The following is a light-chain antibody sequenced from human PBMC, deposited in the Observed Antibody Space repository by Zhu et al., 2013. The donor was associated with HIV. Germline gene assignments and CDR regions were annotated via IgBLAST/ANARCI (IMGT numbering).Light chain of an antibody. V-gene: IGLV2-11*01. Sequence: QSALTQPRSVSGSPGQSVTISCTGTISDVGGYHYVSWYQQHPGKVPKLMIYDVSERPSGVPDRFSGSKSGNTASLTISGLQAEDEADYYCQSYDSTTLYVFGTGTKVTVL. CDR3: QSYDSTTLYV. CDR2: DVS. J-gene: IGLJ1*01. CDR1: ISDVGGYHY.